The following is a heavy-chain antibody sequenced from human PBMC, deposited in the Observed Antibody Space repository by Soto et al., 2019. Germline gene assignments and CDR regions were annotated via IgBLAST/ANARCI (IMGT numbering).Heavy chain of an antibody. V-gene: IGHV6-1*01. CDR2: TYYRSKWYS. J-gene: IGHJ4*02. CDR3: ARLRCSGGSCYRYYFDY. Sequence: SHTLSLTCAISGDSVSSNSAAWNWIRLSPSRGLEWLGRTYYRSKWYSVYAPSVKSRITINPDTSKNQFSLQLNSVTPDDTAIYYCARLRCSGGSCYRYYFDYWGQGTLVTVSS. CDR1: GDSVSSNSAA. D-gene: IGHD2-15*01.